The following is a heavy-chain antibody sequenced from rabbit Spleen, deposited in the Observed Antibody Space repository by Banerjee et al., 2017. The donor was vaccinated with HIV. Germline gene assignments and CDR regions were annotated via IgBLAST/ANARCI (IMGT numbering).Heavy chain of an antibody. CDR1: GFSFSGGYY. V-gene: IGHV1S40*01. D-gene: IGHD1-1*01. Sequence: QSLEESGGDLVKPGASLTLTCKASGFSFSGGYYMSWVRQAPGKGLEWIGCIGTNDGDTDYANWPKGRFTISKTSSTTVTLQMTRLTAADTATYFCARDTSSSFSSIGMDLWGQGTLVTVS. CDR3: ARDTSSSFSSIGMDL. J-gene: IGHJ6*01. CDR2: IGTNDGDT.